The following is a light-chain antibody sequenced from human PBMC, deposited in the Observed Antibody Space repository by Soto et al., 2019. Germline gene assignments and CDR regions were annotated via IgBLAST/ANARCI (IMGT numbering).Light chain of an antibody. CDR2: EVS. Sequence: QSALTQPASVSGSPGQSITISCTGTSSDVGAYNYVSWYQQHPGKAPKLMIYEVSNRPSGVSNRFSGSKSDNTASLIISGLQAEDEDDYYCSSYTNTGSLVFGGGTKLTVL. J-gene: IGLJ2*01. CDR1: SSDVGAYNY. CDR3: SSYTNTGSLV. V-gene: IGLV2-14*01.